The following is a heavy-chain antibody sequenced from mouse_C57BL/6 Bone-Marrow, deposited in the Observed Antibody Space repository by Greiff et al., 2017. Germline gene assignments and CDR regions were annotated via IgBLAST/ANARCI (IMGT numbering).Heavy chain of an antibody. Sequence: QVQLKESGPGLVQPSQSLSFTCTVSGFSLTSYGVHWVRQPPGTGLERLGVIWSGGSTDYNAAFISRLSISKDNSKSQVFFKMNSLHADDTAIYYCAKRDEYDGYAMDYWGRGTSVTVSS. V-gene: IGHV2-4*01. CDR3: AKRDEYDGYAMDY. J-gene: IGHJ4*01. CDR2: IWSGGST. D-gene: IGHD2-4*01. CDR1: GFSLTSYG.